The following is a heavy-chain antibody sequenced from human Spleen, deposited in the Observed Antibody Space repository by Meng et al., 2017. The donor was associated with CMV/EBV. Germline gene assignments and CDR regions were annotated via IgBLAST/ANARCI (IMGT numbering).Heavy chain of an antibody. CDR3: ARDYTSGFDS. CDR1: GFTCITYS. J-gene: IGHJ4*02. D-gene: IGHD6-19*01. V-gene: IGHV3-21*01. CDR2: IVSNNNYI. Sequence: DVELVVSWEAPGKPGSSLRLSCASSGFTCITYSMNRVPQAPGKGLEWVSSIVSNNNYIYYADSVKGRFTISRDNAKNSLYLQMNSLSAEDTAVYYCARDYTSGFDSWGQGTLVTVSS.